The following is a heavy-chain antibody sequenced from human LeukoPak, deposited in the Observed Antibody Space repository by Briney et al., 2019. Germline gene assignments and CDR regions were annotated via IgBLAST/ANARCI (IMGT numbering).Heavy chain of an antibody. J-gene: IGHJ5*02. CDR2: IIPIFGTA. CDR3: ARGDSSGYYEAWFDP. Sequence: GASVKVSCKASGGTFSSYAISWVRQAPGQGLEWMGGIIPIFGTANYAQKFQGRVTITADEFTSTAYMELSSLRSEDTAVYYCARGDSSGYYEAWFDPWGQGTLVTVSS. CDR1: GGTFSSYA. D-gene: IGHD3-22*01. V-gene: IGHV1-69*13.